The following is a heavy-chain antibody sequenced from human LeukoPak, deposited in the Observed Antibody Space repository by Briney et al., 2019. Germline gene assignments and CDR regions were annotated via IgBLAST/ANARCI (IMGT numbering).Heavy chain of an antibody. Sequence: GGSLRLSCAASGFTFVSYWMHWVRQAPGKGLVWVSRINGYGSSTDFADSVKGRFTISRDNAKNTLYLQMNSLRAEDTAVYYCARDAPGNTALDYWGQGTLVTASS. CDR1: GFTFVSYW. J-gene: IGHJ4*02. D-gene: IGHD5-18*01. V-gene: IGHV3-74*01. CDR3: ARDAPGNTALDY. CDR2: INGYGSST.